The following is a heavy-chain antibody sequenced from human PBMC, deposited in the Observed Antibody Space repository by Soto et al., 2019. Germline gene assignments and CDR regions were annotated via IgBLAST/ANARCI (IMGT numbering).Heavy chain of an antibody. V-gene: IGHV1-2*02. CDR2: INPNSGDT. Sequence: ASVKVSCKASGYTFSDYYIHWVRQAPGQGLEWMGWINPNSGDTKYAPKFQGGVTMTRDTSITTAYMELSRLRSGDTAVYYCERETETEKPEGVDFWGQGTLVTVSS. J-gene: IGHJ4*02. D-gene: IGHD1-1*01. CDR3: ERETETEKPEGVDF. CDR1: GYTFSDYY.